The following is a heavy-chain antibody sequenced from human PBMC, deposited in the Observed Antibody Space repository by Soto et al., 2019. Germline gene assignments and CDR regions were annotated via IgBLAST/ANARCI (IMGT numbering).Heavy chain of an antibody. CDR3: ARDTWYSYDILTGYPKGGWFDP. CDR1: VGSISSYY. Sequence: SETLSLTCTVSVGSISSYYWSWIRQPAGTGLEWIGRIYTSGSTNYNLPLKSRVTMSVDTSKNQFSLKLSSVTAADTAVYYCARDTWYSYDILTGYPKGGWFDPWGQGTLVTVSS. J-gene: IGHJ5*02. V-gene: IGHV4-4*07. D-gene: IGHD3-9*01. CDR2: IYTSGST.